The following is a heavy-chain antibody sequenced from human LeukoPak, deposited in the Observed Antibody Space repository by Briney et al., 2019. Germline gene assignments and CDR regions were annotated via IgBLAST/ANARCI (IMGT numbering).Heavy chain of an antibody. CDR2: INPNSGGT. V-gene: IGHV1-2*02. Sequence: GASVKVSCKASGYTFTGYYMHWVRQAPGQGLEWMGWINPNSGGTNYAQKFQGRVTMTRDTSISTAYMDLSRLRSDDTAVYYCARDYYYDSSGYYFAFDIWGQGTMVTVSS. D-gene: IGHD3-22*01. CDR1: GYTFTGYY. J-gene: IGHJ3*02. CDR3: ARDYYYDSSGYYFAFDI.